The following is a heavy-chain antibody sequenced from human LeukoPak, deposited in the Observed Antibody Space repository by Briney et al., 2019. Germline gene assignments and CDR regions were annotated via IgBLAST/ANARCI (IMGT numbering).Heavy chain of an antibody. Sequence: ASVKVSCKASGGTFSSYAISWVRQAPRQGLEWMGRIIPILGIANYAQKFQGRVTITADKSTSTAYMEVSRLRSDDTAVYYCARDPSGDSSGYPFDHWGQGTLVTVSS. CDR3: ARDPSGDSSGYPFDH. J-gene: IGHJ4*02. V-gene: IGHV1-69*04. CDR1: GGTFSSYA. CDR2: IIPILGIA. D-gene: IGHD3-22*01.